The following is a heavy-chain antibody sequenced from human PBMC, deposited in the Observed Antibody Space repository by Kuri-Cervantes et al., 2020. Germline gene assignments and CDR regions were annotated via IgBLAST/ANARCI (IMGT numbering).Heavy chain of an antibody. D-gene: IGHD3-10*01. CDR3: ARSKGSGKYYFDY. J-gene: IGHJ4*02. V-gene: IGHV3-66*01. Sequence: GESLKISCAASGFTVSSNYMSWVRQAPGKGLEWVSVIYSGGSTYYADSVKGRFTISRDNSKNTLYLQMNSLRAEDTAVYYCARSKGSGKYYFDYWGQGTLVTVSS. CDR2: IYSGGST. CDR1: GFTVSSNY.